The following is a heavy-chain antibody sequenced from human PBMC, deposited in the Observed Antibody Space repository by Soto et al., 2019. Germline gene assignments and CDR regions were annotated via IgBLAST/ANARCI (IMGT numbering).Heavy chain of an antibody. CDR1: GGSISSGDYY. CDR2: IYYSGST. J-gene: IGHJ4*02. D-gene: IGHD6-19*01. CDR3: ASSPHSNGWSFLFDY. Sequence: TSETLSLTCTVSGGSISSGDYYWSWIRQPPGKGLEWIGYIYYSGSTYYNPSLKSRVTISVDTSKNQFSLKLSSVTAADTAVYSCASSPHSNGWSFLFDYWGQGTLVTVSS. V-gene: IGHV4-30-4*01.